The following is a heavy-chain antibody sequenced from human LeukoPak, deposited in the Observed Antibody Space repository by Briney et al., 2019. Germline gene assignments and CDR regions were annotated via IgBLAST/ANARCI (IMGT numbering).Heavy chain of an antibody. CDR2: LSHSGST. D-gene: IGHD2-2*01. Sequence: PSETLSLTCTVSAYSISSGYYWGWIRPPPGKGLEWIGSLSHSGSTYYNPSLKSRVTISVDTSKNQFSLRPRSVTAADTAVYYCARGRPGATPMDYWGQGMLVTVSS. CDR1: AYSISSGYY. CDR3: ARGRPGATPMDY. V-gene: IGHV4-38-2*02. J-gene: IGHJ4*02.